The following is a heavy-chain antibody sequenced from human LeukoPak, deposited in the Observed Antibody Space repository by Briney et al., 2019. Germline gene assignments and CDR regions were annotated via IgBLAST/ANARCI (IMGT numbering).Heavy chain of an antibody. CDR1: GFTFSRYT. V-gene: IGHV3-48*02. CDR2: ISTSGSAM. Sequence: TGGSLRLSCAASGFTFSRYTMNWVRQAPGKGLEWVSHISTSGSAMYYADSVKGQFTTSRDNAKDSLYLQMNSLRDEDTAVYYCASSGSYRFDYWGQGTLVTVSS. D-gene: IGHD1-26*01. J-gene: IGHJ4*02. CDR3: ASSGSYRFDY.